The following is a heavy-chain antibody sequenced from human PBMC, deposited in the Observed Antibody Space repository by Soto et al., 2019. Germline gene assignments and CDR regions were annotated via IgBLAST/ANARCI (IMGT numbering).Heavy chain of an antibody. CDR3: ARVAGHKNARFDT. CDR2: INPGSGVT. J-gene: IGHJ4*02. D-gene: IGHD1-1*01. Sequence: ASVKVSCKASGYSFTKYHMHWVRQAPGQGLEWMGWINPGSGVTNQAQKFQGRVTMTRVTSITTTYMELNSLTSDDTAVYYCARVAGHKNARFDTWGQGALVTVSS. CDR1: GYSFTKYH. V-gene: IGHV1-2*02.